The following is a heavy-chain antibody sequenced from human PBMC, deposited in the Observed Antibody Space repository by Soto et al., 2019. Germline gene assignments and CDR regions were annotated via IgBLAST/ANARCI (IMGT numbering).Heavy chain of an antibody. CDR3: ARTELAMVRSYYYVMDV. CDR2: IYPGDSDT. CDR1: GYSFTSYW. V-gene: IGHV5-51*01. Sequence: PGESLKISCKGSGYSFTSYWIGWVRQMPGKGLEWMGIIYPGDSDTRYSPSFQGQVTISADKSISTAYLQRSSLRASDTAMYYCARTELAMVRSYYYVMDVWGQGSTVIGSS. J-gene: IGHJ6*02. D-gene: IGHD5-18*01.